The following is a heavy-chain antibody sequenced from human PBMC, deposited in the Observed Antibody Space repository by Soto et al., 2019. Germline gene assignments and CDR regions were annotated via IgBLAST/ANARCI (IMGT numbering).Heavy chain of an antibody. D-gene: IGHD3-10*01. CDR2: IYYSGST. Sequence: SETLSLTCTVSGGSINSGDYYWSWIRQPPGKGLEWIGYIYYSGSTYYNPSLKSRVTTSVDTSKNQFSLNLKSVTAADTAAYFCGRGYYGSGSYTYGMDVWGQGTTVTVSS. CDR3: GRGYYGSGSYTYGMDV. J-gene: IGHJ6*02. V-gene: IGHV4-30-4*01. CDR1: GGSINSGDYY.